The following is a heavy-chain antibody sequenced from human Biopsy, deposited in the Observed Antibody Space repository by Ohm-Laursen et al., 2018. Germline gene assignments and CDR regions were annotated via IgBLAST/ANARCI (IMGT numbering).Heavy chain of an antibody. CDR2: IYYSGGT. CDR1: GGSMTGYE. Sequence: TLSLTCSVSGGSMTGYEWSWIRLAPGKGLEWIGYIYYSGGTKYNPSLASRVTFSVDMSKSQFSLKLYSVTAADTAVYYCARVEAGTYDAFDIWGQGTLVAVSA. CDR3: ARVEAGTYDAFDI. J-gene: IGHJ3*02. D-gene: IGHD1-26*01. V-gene: IGHV4-59*01.